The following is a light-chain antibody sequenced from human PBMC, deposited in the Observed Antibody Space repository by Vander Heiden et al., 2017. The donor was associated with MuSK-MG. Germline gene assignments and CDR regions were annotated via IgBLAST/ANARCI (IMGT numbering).Light chain of an antibody. V-gene: IGLV2-14*01. CDR3: SSYTGSSTSV. CDR1: SSDVGGYNY. Sequence: QSALTHPASLSRSPGHSLTISCTGTSSDVGGYNYVSWYQQHPGKAPKLMIYDVSNRPSGVSNRFSGSKSGNTASLTISGLQAEDEADYYCSSYTGSSTSVFGAGTKVTVL. CDR2: DVS. J-gene: IGLJ1*01.